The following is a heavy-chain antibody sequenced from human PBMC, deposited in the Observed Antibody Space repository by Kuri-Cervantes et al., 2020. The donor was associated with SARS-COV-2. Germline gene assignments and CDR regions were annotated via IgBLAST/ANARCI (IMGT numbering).Heavy chain of an antibody. CDR3: AKDKAVAGTGLGAFDI. CDR2: ISSSSSYI. D-gene: IGHD6-19*01. J-gene: IGHJ3*02. CDR1: GFTFSSYS. V-gene: IGHV3-21*04. Sequence: GESLKISCAASGFTFSSYSMNWVRQAPGKGLEWVSPISSSSSYIYYADSVKGRFTISRDNAKNSLYLQMNSLRAEDMASYYCAKDKAVAGTGLGAFDIWGQGTMVTVSS.